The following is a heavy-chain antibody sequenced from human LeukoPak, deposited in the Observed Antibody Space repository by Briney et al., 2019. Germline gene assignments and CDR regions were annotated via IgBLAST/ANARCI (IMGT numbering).Heavy chain of an antibody. CDR2: ISGGAGST. V-gene: IGHV3-23*01. D-gene: IGHD3-3*01. J-gene: IGHJ6*03. CDR1: AITFSTYA. Sequence: SGGSLRLSCAASAITFSTYAMSWVRQPPGRGLECVAGISGGAGSTYYAYSVKGRFTISRDNSKTPLYLQMNRLRAEDTAVYYCAKDKYNFWSGSNYYYMAVSSKGPSVTVSS. CDR3: AKDKYNFWSGSNYYYMAV.